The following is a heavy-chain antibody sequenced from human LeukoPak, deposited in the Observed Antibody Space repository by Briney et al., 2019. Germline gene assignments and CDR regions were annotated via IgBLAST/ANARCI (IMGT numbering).Heavy chain of an antibody. CDR1: GYTFTSYG. CDR3: ARDRGFDYGDYVVDYFGY. Sequence: AASVKVSCKASGYTFTSYGISWVRQAPGQGLEWMGWISAYNGKTNYTQKVQGRVTMTTDTSTTTAYMELRSLRSDDTAVYYCARDRGFDYGDYVVDYFGYWGQGTLVTVSS. CDR2: ISAYNGKT. D-gene: IGHD4-17*01. V-gene: IGHV1-18*01. J-gene: IGHJ4*02.